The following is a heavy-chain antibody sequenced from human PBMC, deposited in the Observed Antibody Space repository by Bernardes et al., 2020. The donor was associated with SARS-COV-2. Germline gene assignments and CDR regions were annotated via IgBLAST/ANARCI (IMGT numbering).Heavy chain of an antibody. D-gene: IGHD2-2*01. V-gene: IGHV1-69*13. CDR2: IIRIFGTT. Sequence: SVKVSCKASGGTINMFVMSWVRQAPGRRLEWMGGIIRIFGTTHYAQKFQGRVTITADESTSTAYLELRSLRSEDTAIYFCARGRDIVVEPSDSDASDVWGQGTMVTVST. CDR1: GGTINMFV. J-gene: IGHJ3*01. CDR3: ARGRDIVVEPSDSDASDV.